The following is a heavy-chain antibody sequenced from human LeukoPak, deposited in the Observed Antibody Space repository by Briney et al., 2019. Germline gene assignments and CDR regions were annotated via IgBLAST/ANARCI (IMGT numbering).Heavy chain of an antibody. V-gene: IGHV3-23*01. Sequence: GGSLRLSCAASGFTFSSYVMSWVRQAPGKGLEWVSTISGSSVTTYYADSVKGRFTISRDNSKNTLYLQMNSLRAEDTAVYYCAKLDYYGNYWGQGTLVTVSS. CDR2: ISGSSVTT. CDR3: AKLDYYGNY. D-gene: IGHD3-10*01. CDR1: GFTFSSYV. J-gene: IGHJ4*02.